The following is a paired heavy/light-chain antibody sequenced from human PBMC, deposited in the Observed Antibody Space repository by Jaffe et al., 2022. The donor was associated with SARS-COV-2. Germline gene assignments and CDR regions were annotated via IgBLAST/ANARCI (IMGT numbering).Light chain of an antibody. CDR3: QQYGISPIT. J-gene: IGKJ5*01. CDR1: QSVSSAY. CDR2: AAS. V-gene: IGKV3-20*01. Sequence: EVVLTQSPGTLSLSPGERATLYCRASQSVSSAYFAWYQQKPGQAPRLLVYAASSRATGIPDRFSGSGSGTDFTLTISRLDPEDFAVYYCQQYGISPITFGQGTRLEIK.
Heavy chain of an antibody. V-gene: IGHV1-46*04. Sequence: QVQLVQSGAEVKNPGASVKVSCKASGYTFTDSYIHWLRQAPGRGLEWVAFINPSAGGTNYAQKLQHRVTVTREVSTTTVYMELTSLGSEDTAVYYCARAGTIQALDVWGQGTMITVSS. D-gene: IGHD2-2*01. CDR2: INPSAGGT. J-gene: IGHJ3*01. CDR1: GYTFTDSY. CDR3: ARAGTIQALDV.